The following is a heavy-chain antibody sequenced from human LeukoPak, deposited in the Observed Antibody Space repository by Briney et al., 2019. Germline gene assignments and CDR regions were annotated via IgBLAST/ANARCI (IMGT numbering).Heavy chain of an antibody. CDR2: INPNSGGT. CDR1: GYTFTGYY. Sequence: GASVKVSCKASGYTFTGYYMHWVRQAPGQGLEWMGWINPNSGGTNYAQKLQGRVTMTRDTSISTAYMELSRLRSDDTAVYYCARDRGMSTYYYDSSGSNGLDYWGQGTLVTVSS. V-gene: IGHV1-2*02. CDR3: ARDRGMSTYYYDSSGSNGLDY. J-gene: IGHJ4*02. D-gene: IGHD3-22*01.